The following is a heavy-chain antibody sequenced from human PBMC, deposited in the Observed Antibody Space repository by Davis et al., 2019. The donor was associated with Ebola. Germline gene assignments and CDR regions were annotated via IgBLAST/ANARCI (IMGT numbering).Heavy chain of an antibody. CDR3: AKDRITFGGVIIWHYFDY. V-gene: IGHV3-30*18. CDR1: GFTFSSYG. CDR2: ISYDGSNK. D-gene: IGHD3-16*02. J-gene: IGHJ4*02. Sequence: GESLKISCAASGFTFSSYGMHWVRQAPGKGLEWVAVISYDGSNKYYADSVKGRFTISRDNSKNTLYLQMNSLRAEDTAVYYCAKDRITFGGVIIWHYFDYWGQGTLVTVSS.